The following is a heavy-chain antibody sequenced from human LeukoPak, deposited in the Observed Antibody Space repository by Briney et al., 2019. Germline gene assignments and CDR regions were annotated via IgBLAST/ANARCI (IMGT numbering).Heavy chain of an antibody. J-gene: IGHJ5*02. Sequence: GGSLRLSCAASGFTLSDYHMNWVRQAPGKGLEWLSSITTISHYIYYAGAVRGRFTISRDNAKNSLYLQMNSLRGVDTAVYYCARSGGPGTYHQLRYNWFDPWGQGTLVTVSS. V-gene: IGHV3-21*01. D-gene: IGHD3-10*01. CDR3: ARSGGPGTYHQLRYNWFDP. CDR2: ITTISHYI. CDR1: GFTLSDYH.